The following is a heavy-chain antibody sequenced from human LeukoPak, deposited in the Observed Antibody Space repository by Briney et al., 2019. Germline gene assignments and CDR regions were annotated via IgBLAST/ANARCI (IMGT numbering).Heavy chain of an antibody. V-gene: IGHV3-30*18. CDR2: ISYDGSNK. J-gene: IGHJ4*02. Sequence: GRSLRLSCAASGFTFSSYGMHWVRQAPGKGLEWVAVISYDGSNKYYADSVKGRFTISRDNSKNTLYLQMNSLRAEDTAVYYCAKEHVDFNYFDYWGQGTLVTVSS. CDR1: GFTFSSYG. D-gene: IGHD3/OR15-3a*01. CDR3: AKEHVDFNYFDY.